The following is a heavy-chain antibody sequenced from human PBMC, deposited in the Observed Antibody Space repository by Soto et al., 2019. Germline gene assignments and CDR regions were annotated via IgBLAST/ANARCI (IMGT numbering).Heavy chain of an antibody. D-gene: IGHD6-13*01. J-gene: IGHJ5*02. CDR1: GYTFTSYG. CDR3: VRRHVSATGIDWFGP. CDR2: INAANGDT. V-gene: IGHV1-3*01. Sequence: SVKVSCEASGYTFTSYGIHWVRQAPVQRLEWMGWINAANGDTKYSPKFQGRVTITRDTSASTAYMELSSLRSEDTAVYYCVRRHVSATGIDWFGPWGQGTLVTVSS.